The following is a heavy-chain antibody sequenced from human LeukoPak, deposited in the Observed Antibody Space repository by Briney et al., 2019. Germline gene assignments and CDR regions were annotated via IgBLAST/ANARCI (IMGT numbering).Heavy chain of an antibody. D-gene: IGHD3-3*01. J-gene: IGHJ4*02. CDR1: GGSFSGYY. V-gene: IGHV4-34*01. Sequence: SETLSLTCAVYGGSFSGYYWSWIRQPPGKGLEWIGEINHSGSTNYNPSLKSRVTISVDTSENQFSLKLSSVTASDTAVYYCARSSYNYDFWSGYLYYFDYWGQGTLVTVSS. CDR2: INHSGST. CDR3: ARSSYNYDFWSGYLYYFDY.